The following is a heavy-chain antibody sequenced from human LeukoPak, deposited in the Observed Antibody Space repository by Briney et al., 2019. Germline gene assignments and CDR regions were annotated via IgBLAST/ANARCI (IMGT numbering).Heavy chain of an antibody. CDR1: GGSFGGYY. V-gene: IGHV4-34*01. D-gene: IGHD2-2*01. J-gene: IGHJ4*02. CDR2: INHSGST. Sequence: SETLSLTCAIYGGSFGGYYWSWIRQPPGKGLEWIGEINHSGSTNYNPSLKSRVTISVDTSKNQFSLKLSSVTAADTAVYYCARAKWSTSCYDYWGQGTLVTVSS. CDR3: ARAKWSTSCYDY.